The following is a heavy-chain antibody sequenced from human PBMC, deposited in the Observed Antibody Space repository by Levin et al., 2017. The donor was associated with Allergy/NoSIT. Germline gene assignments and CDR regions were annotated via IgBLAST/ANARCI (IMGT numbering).Heavy chain of an antibody. CDR2: ISRDGSEN. V-gene: IGHV3-7*01. Sequence: TGGSLRLSCTVSGFTFSTYWMSWVRQTPEKGLEWVASISRDGSENYYVDSVKGRFAISRDNAKNSQYLQMNSLRDEDTAVYYCARGHYQLEVWGQGATVTVSS. CDR3: ARGHYQLEV. D-gene: IGHD1-26*01. J-gene: IGHJ6*02. CDR1: GFTFSTYW.